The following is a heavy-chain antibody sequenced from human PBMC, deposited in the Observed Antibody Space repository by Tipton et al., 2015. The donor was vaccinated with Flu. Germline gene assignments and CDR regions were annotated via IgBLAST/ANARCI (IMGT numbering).Heavy chain of an antibody. CDR3: LTDGRTGVDPRQSGN. CDR1: GFTFSSYW. V-gene: IGHV3-7*01. J-gene: IGHJ4*02. D-gene: IGHD6-25*01. Sequence: SLRLSCGGSGFTFSSYWMSWVRQSPGKGLEWVASIKEDASQKFYVGSVEGRFTISRDNAKNSLSLQMNSLRVDDTALYYCLTDGRTGVDPRQSGNWGQGSLVTVSS. CDR2: IKEDASQK.